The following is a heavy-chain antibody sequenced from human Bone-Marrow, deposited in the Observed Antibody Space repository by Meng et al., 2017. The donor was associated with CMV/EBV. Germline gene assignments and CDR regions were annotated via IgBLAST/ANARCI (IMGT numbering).Heavy chain of an antibody. J-gene: IGHJ5*02. CDR1: GFMFDDYG. D-gene: IGHD3-3*01. CDR2: INWNGGST. Sequence: GESLKISCAASGFMFDDYGMSWVRQAPGKGLEWVSGINWNGGSTDYADSVKGRFTISRDNAKNSLYLQMNGLRAEDTAVYYCARDITDFGVSMGWFDPWGQGNLVTVPS. V-gene: IGHV3-20*04. CDR3: ARDITDFGVSMGWFDP.